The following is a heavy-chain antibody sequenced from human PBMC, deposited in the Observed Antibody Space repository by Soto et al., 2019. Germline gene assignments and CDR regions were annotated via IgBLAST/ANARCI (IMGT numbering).Heavy chain of an antibody. CDR3: AISVTGTTGYYYGMDV. J-gene: IGHJ6*02. D-gene: IGHD1-1*01. V-gene: IGHV5-51*01. CDR1: GYSFTSYW. CDR2: IYPGDSDT. Sequence: GESLKISCKGSGYSFTSYWIGWVRQMPGKGLEWMGIIYPGDSDTRYSPSFQGQVTISADKSISTAYLQWSSLKASDTAMYYCAISVTGTTGYYYGMDVWGQGTTVTVSS.